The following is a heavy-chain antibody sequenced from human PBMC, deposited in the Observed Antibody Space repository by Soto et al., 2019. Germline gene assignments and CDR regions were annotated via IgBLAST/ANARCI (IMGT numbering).Heavy chain of an antibody. Sequence: EVQLLESGGGLVQPGGSLRLSCAASGFTFSSYAMSWVRQAPGKGLEWVSAISGSGGSTYCADSVKGRFTISRDNSKNTLYRQMTRLRAEDTAVYYCAKDQRPYDSSGYYYFDLWGRGTLVTVSS. D-gene: IGHD3-22*01. CDR1: GFTFSSYA. J-gene: IGHJ2*01. CDR3: AKDQRPYDSSGYYYFDL. CDR2: ISGSGGST. V-gene: IGHV3-23*01.